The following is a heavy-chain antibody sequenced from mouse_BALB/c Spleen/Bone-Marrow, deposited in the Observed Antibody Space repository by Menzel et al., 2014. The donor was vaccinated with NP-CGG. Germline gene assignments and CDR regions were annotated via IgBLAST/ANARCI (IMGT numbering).Heavy chain of an antibody. CDR3: ARGYDYDIDY. V-gene: IGHV5-6-5*01. CDR2: ISSGGSA. D-gene: IGHD2-4*01. J-gene: IGHJ2*01. CDR1: GFTFSNFA. Sequence: EVNVGESGGGLVNPGGSLKLSCEASGFTFSNFAMSWVRQTPDKRLEWVASISSGGSADYPDSVKGRLSISRDNARDILFLQMSSLRSEDTAMYYCARGYDYDIDYWRPGTTLTVSS.